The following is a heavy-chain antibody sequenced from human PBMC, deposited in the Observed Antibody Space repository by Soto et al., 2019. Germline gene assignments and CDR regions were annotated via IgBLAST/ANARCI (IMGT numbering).Heavy chain of an antibody. V-gene: IGHV4-30-2*01. CDR2: IYPSGPI. CDR3: ATYNAFDKYYLDY. J-gene: IGHJ4*02. CDR1: GVPITTRGYS. D-gene: IGHD1-1*01. Sequence: HLQLQESGPRLVQPSETLSLTCAVSGVPITTRGYSWSWIRQPPGQGLEWIGYIYPSGPIFYNPSLNSRVTISMETSRNQFSLMLNSVTAADTAVYYCATYNAFDKYYLDYWGRGTLVTVSS.